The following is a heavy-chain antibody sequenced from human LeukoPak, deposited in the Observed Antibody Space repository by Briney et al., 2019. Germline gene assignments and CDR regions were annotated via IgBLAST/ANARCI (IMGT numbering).Heavy chain of an antibody. CDR3: ARQYYYDSSGYRPDAFDI. D-gene: IGHD3-22*01. Sequence: QPGGSLRLSCAASGFTFSSYAMHWVRQAPGKGLEWVAVISYDGSNKYYADSVKGRFTISRDNSKNTLYLQMNSLRAEDTAVYYCARQYYYDSSGYRPDAFDIWGQGTMVTVSS. J-gene: IGHJ3*02. CDR2: ISYDGSNK. CDR1: GFTFSSYA. V-gene: IGHV3-30-3*01.